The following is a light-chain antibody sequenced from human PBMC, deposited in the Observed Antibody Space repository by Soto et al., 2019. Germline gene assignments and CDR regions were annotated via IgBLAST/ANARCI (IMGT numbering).Light chain of an antibody. Sequence: DIQMTQSPSSLSASVGDTVTITCRASQGINNFLAWFQQKSGKAPKSLIYGASSLQSGLPSKFSGSGSDTGFTLTSSSLQPEDSATYFCQQYHSYPVTFGGGTKAEIK. J-gene: IGKJ4*01. CDR3: QQYHSYPVT. V-gene: IGKV1-16*02. CDR1: QGINNF. CDR2: GAS.